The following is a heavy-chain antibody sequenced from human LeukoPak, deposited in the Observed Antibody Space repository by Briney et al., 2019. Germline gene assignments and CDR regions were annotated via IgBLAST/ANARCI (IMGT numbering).Heavy chain of an antibody. J-gene: IGHJ4*02. V-gene: IGHV3-11*04. CDR1: GGSISSSSYY. CDR3: ARGSIRGDY. Sequence: LSLTCTVSGGSISSSSYYWGWIRQAPGKGLEWVSYISSGSGTIYYADSVKGRFTISRDNAKNSLYLQMNSLRAEDTAVYYCARGSIRGDYWGQGTLVTVSS. D-gene: IGHD2-21*01. CDR2: ISSGSGTI.